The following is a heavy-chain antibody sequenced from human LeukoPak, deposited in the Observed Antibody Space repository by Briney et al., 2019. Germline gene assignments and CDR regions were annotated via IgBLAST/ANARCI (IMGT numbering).Heavy chain of an antibody. D-gene: IGHD3-9*01. V-gene: IGHV4-31*03. CDR2: IYYSGST. CDR1: GGSISSGGHY. Sequence: SETLSLTCTVSGGSISSGGHYWSWIRQHPGKGLEWIGYIYYSGSTYYNPSLKSRVTISVDTSKNQFSLKLSSVTAADTAVYYCARGGGVLRYFDWLSYFDYWGQGTLVTVSS. CDR3: ARGGGVLRYFDWLSYFDY. J-gene: IGHJ4*02.